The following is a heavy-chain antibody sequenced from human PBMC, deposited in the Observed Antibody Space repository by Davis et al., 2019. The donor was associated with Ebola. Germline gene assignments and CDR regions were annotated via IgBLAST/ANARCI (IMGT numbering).Heavy chain of an antibody. V-gene: IGHV5-51*01. D-gene: IGHD2-21*02. Sequence: GGSLRLSCKVSGYSFTTYWIGWVRQMPGKGLEWMGTVYPGDSDTSYSPSFQGHVTISAEKSSNTAYLQWSSLKASDTATYYCAKLGRSSDYYGRHFDWWGQGTRVTVSS. CDR1: GYSFTTYW. CDR2: VYPGDSDT. J-gene: IGHJ4*02. CDR3: AKLGRSSDYYGRHFDW.